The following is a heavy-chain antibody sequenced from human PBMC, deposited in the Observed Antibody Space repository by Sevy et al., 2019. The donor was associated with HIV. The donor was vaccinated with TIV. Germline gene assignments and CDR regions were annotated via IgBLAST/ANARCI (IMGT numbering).Heavy chain of an antibody. V-gene: IGHV1-69*13. Sequence: ASVKVSCKASGGTFSSYAISWVRQAPGQGLEWMGGIIPIFGTANYAQKFQGRVTITADESTSTAYMELSSLRSEDTAVYYCARARSSYSSGSWDYYYYGMDVWGQGTTVTVSS. D-gene: IGHD3-10*01. CDR3: ARARSSYSSGSWDYYYYGMDV. CDR1: GGTFSSYA. CDR2: IIPIFGTA. J-gene: IGHJ6*02.